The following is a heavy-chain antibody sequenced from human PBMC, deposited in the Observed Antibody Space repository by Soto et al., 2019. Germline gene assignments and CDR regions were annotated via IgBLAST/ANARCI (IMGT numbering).Heavy chain of an antibody. CDR3: AQCQWLPEDVFNT. V-gene: IGHV4-59*11. Sequence: QVQLQESGPGLVKPSETLSLTCAVSGASINNHYWTWLRQPPGKRLEWIGDIRDSGSNNYNPSLRTRVTISLATSKNHSSLRFTSATAADTAVYYCAQCQWLPEDVFNTWGQGTMVTVSS. CDR2: IRDSGSN. CDR1: GASINNHY. D-gene: IGHD6-19*01. J-gene: IGHJ3*02.